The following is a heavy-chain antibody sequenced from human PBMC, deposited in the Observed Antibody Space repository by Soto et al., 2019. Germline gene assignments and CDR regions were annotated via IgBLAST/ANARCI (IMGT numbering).Heavy chain of an antibody. Sequence: QLQLQESGPGLVKPSETLSLTCTVSGGSISSSSYYWGWIRQPPGKGLEWIGSIYYSGSTYYNPSLKSRVTISVDTSKNQLSLKRGSVTAADTAVYYCARLGGYSGYPYYFDYWGQGTLVTVSS. V-gene: IGHV4-39*01. CDR2: IYYSGST. D-gene: IGHD5-12*01. CDR1: GGSISSSSYY. J-gene: IGHJ4*02. CDR3: ARLGGYSGYPYYFDY.